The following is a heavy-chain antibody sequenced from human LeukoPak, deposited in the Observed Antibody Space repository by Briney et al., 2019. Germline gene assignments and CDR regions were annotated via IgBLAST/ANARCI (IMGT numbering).Heavy chain of an antibody. V-gene: IGHV4-4*07. J-gene: IGHJ4*02. CDR2: IYSSGST. D-gene: IGHD6-19*01. CDR3: ARGAVAVDY. CDR1: GDSTGSYF. Sequence: SETLSLTCSFSGDSTGSYFWSWLRQPAGEGLEWIGRIYSSGSTHYNPSLKSRVTMSVDMSKNQFSLKLSSVTAADTAVYYCARGAVAVDYWGQGTLVTVSS.